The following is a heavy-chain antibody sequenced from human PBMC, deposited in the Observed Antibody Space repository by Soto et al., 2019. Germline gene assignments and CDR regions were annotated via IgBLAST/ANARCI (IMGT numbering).Heavy chain of an antibody. V-gene: IGHV3-23*01. Sequence: EVQLLESGGGLVQPGGSLRLSCAASGFTFSSYAMNWVRQAPGKGLEWVSVISGSGGSTYYADSVKGRFTISRDNSKNTLYLQMNSLRGEDTAVYYCASRSSGWYLDYWGQGTVVTVSS. CDR1: GFTFSSYA. D-gene: IGHD6-19*01. CDR2: ISGSGGST. CDR3: ASRSSGWYLDY. J-gene: IGHJ4*02.